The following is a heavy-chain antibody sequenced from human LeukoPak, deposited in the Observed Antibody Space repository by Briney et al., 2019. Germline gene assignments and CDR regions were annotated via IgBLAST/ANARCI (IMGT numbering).Heavy chain of an antibody. D-gene: IGHD6-13*01. J-gene: IGHJ4*02. CDR2: ISSSSSII. Sequence: GGSLRLSCAASGFTFSSYSMNWVRQAPGKGLEWVSYISSSSSIIYYADSVKGRFTISRDNAKNSLYLQMNSLRAEDTAVYYCARGSSGRQQLRDYWGQGTLVTVSS. CDR3: ARGSSGRQQLRDY. CDR1: GFTFSSYS. V-gene: IGHV3-48*01.